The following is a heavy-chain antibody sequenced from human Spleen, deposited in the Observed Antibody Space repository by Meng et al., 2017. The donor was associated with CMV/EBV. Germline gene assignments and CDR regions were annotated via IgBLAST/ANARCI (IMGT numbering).Heavy chain of an antibody. CDR2: SIPIFGTA. CDR1: GGTFSSYA. D-gene: IGHD2-21*01. Sequence: SVKVSCKASGGTFSSYAISWVRQAPGQGLEWMGGSIPIFGTANYAQKFQGRVTITTDESTSTAYMELSSLRSEDTAVYYCARHGAYCGGDCYWDVGRAYYGMDVWGQGTTVTVSS. CDR3: ARHGAYCGGDCYWDVGRAYYGMDV. J-gene: IGHJ6*02. V-gene: IGHV1-69*05.